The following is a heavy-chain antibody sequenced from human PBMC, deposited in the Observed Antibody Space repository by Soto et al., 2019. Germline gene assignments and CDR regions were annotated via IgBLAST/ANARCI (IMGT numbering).Heavy chain of an antibody. CDR1: GFTFSTYS. J-gene: IGHJ4*02. V-gene: IGHV3-48*01. D-gene: IGHD2-15*01. CDR2: ISSSSSTI. Sequence: EVQLVDSGGGLVQPGGSLRLSCAASGFTFSTYSMNWVRQAPGKGLEWVSYISSSSSTIYFADSVRGRFTTSRDNAKNSLYQPMNSLRAEDTAVYYCARGACSGGSCYSWNQYFDHWGQGTLVTVSS. CDR3: ARGACSGGSCYSWNQYFDH.